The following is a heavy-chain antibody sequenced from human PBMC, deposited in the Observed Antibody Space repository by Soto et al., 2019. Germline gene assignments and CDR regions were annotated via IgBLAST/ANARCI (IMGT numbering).Heavy chain of an antibody. Sequence: LRLSCATSGFTFSSYWMHWVRQAPGEGLMWVSRINPDGSTTSYADSVKGRFTISRDNAKNTLYLQMNSLRVEDTAVYYCARVPTTVTTPGMDVWGQGTTVTVSS. V-gene: IGHV3-74*01. CDR3: ARVPTTVTTPGMDV. CDR2: INPDGSTT. J-gene: IGHJ6*02. D-gene: IGHD4-4*01. CDR1: GFTFSSYW.